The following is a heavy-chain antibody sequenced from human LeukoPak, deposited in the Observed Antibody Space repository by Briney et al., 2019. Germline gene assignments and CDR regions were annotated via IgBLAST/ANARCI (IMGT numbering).Heavy chain of an antibody. CDR2: IYHSGST. J-gene: IGHJ2*01. D-gene: IGHD3-22*01. V-gene: IGHV4-30-2*01. CDR1: GGSISSGGYS. Sequence: PSETLSLTCAVSGGSISSGGYSWSWIRQPPGKGLEWIGYIYHSGSTYYNPSLKSRVTISVDRSKNQFSLKLSSVTAADTAVYYCARVVVVTAVWYFDLWGRGTLVTVSS. CDR3: ARVVVVTAVWYFDL.